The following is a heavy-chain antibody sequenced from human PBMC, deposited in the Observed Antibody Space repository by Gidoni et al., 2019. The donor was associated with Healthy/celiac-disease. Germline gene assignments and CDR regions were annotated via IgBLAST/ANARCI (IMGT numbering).Heavy chain of an antibody. V-gene: IGHV3-23*01. J-gene: IGHJ4*02. Sequence: EVQLLESGGGLVQPGGSLILSCAASGFTFRSYAMSWVRQAPGKGLGWVSAISGSGGSTYYADSVKGRFTISRDNSKNTLYLQMNSLRAEDTAVYYCAKDTYDSSGYHDYWGQGTLVTVSS. CDR1: GFTFRSYA. CDR2: ISGSGGST. D-gene: IGHD3-22*01. CDR3: AKDTYDSSGYHDY.